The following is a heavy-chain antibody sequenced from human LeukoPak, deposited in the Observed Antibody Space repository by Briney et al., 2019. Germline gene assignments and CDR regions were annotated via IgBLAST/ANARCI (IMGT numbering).Heavy chain of an antibody. CDR2: ISSSGGNT. CDR1: GFTYCDCA. V-gene: IGHV3-23*01. CDR3: AKDIQLAT. D-gene: IGHD4-11*01. J-gene: IGHJ3*01. Sequence: GGSLRLSCAASGFTYCDCAITWLRQIPGKGLEWVSLISSSGGNTYYADSVKGRFTISRDNSKNTLSLQMNSLRVEDTAIYYCAKDIQLATWGQGTMVTVSS.